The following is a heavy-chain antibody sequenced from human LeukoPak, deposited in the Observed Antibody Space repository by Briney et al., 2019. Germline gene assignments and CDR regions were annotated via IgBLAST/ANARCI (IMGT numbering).Heavy chain of an antibody. CDR1: RGTFSSYT. CDR3: ARAPYSGSYFSTDHFDY. J-gene: IGHJ4*02. Sequence: EASERVSCKPSRGTFSSYTISWVRQAPGPGLEWMGRIIPILVIANYAQKFQGRVTITMDKSTSTAYMELSSLRSEDTAVYYCARAPYSGSYFSTDHFDYWGQGTLVTVSA. D-gene: IGHD1-26*01. CDR2: IIPILVIA. V-gene: IGHV1-69*02.